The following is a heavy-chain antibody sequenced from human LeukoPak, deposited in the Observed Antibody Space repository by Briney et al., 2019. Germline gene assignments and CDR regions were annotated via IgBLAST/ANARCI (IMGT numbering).Heavy chain of an antibody. D-gene: IGHD1-26*01. V-gene: IGHV3-30*02. CDR2: IRYDGSKK. Sequence: GGSLRLSCAASGFTFSSYGMHWVRQAPGKGLEWVRYIRYDGSKKYYADSLKGRFTISRDNSKNTLYLQITSLRAEDTALYYCAKEGDWDKVFFDYWGQGTLVTVSS. J-gene: IGHJ4*02. CDR1: GFTFSSYG. CDR3: AKEGDWDKVFFDY.